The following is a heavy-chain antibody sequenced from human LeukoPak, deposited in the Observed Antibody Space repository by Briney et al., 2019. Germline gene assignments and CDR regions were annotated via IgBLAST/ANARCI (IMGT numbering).Heavy chain of an antibody. V-gene: IGHV4-4*07. D-gene: IGHD6-13*01. Sequence: SETLSLTCTVSGGSISSYYWSWIRQPAGKGLECIGRIYTSGSTNYNPSLKSRVTMSVDTSKNQFSLKLSSVTAADTAVYYCARDHRYSSSWYEAPNWFDPWGQGTLVTVSS. CDR2: IYTSGST. J-gene: IGHJ5*02. CDR1: GGSISSYY. CDR3: ARDHRYSSSWYEAPNWFDP.